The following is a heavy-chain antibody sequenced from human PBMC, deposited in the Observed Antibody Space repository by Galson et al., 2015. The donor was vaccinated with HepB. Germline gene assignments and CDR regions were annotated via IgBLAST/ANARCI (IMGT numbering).Heavy chain of an antibody. D-gene: IGHD4-17*01. V-gene: IGHV3-74*01. CDR1: GFIFSSYW. Sequence: SLRLSCAASGFIFSSYWMHWVRQAPGKGLVWVSRTNPDGSITTYADSVKARFTISRDSAKNTLYLQMFGLRVEDTAVYYCTRDPYGDPNYHTWGQGTLVTVSS. CDR3: TRDPYGDPNYHT. J-gene: IGHJ5*02. CDR2: TNPDGSIT.